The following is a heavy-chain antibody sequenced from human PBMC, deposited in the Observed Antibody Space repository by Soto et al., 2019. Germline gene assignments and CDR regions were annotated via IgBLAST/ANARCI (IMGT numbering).Heavy chain of an antibody. D-gene: IGHD3-22*01. CDR2: ITYNGDT. CDR1: GYTFTSYG. Sequence: ASVKVSCKASGYTFTSYGISWVRQAPGQGLEWMGWITYNGDTNYPQKLQGRVTMTADTSTSTAYMELRSLRSDDTAVYYCARAVVTSYGVFDYWGQGTLVTVSS. J-gene: IGHJ4*02. CDR3: ARAVVTSYGVFDY. V-gene: IGHV1-18*01.